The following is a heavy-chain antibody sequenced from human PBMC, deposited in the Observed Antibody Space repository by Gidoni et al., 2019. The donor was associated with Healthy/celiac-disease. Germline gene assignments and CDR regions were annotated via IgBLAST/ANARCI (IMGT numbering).Heavy chain of an antibody. D-gene: IGHD4-4*01. J-gene: IGHJ6*02. V-gene: IGHV3-15*01. CDR2: IKSKTDGGTT. Sequence: EVQLVESGGGLVKPGGSLRLSCAASGFTFSNAWMSWVRQAPGKGLEWVGRIKSKTDGGTTDYAAPVKGRFTISRDDSKNTLYLQMNSLKTEDTAVYYCTTIRLQSNYYYYYGMDVWGQGTTVTVSS. CDR1: GFTFSNAW. CDR3: TTIRLQSNYYYYYGMDV.